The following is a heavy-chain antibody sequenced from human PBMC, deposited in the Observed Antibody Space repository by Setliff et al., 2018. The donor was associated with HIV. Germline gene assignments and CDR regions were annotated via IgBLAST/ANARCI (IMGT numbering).Heavy chain of an antibody. D-gene: IGHD3-10*01. CDR1: GGNFRFYA. V-gene: IGHV1-8*02. CDR3: ARGKGVGGVVITGGLDV. Sequence: ASVKVSCKASGGNFRFYAFSWLRRATGQGLEWMGWMNPNTGVSGYALKFQARVTMTRDTSISTAYMELSSLTSEDTAVYYCARGKGVGGVVITGGLDVWGKGTTVTVSS. J-gene: IGHJ6*04. CDR2: MNPNTGVS.